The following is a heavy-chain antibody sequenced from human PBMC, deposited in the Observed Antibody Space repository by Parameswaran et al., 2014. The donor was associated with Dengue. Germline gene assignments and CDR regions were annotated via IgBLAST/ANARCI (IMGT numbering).Heavy chain of an antibody. Sequence: PGKGLEWIGYIYYSGSTNYNPSLKSRVTISVDTSKNQFSLKLSSVTAADTAVYYCARLTRITMIVVDNSYYFDYWGQGTLVTVSS. CDR2: IYYSGST. D-gene: IGHD3-22*01. CDR3: ARLTRITMIVVDNSYYFDY. V-gene: IGHV4-59*13. J-gene: IGHJ4*02.